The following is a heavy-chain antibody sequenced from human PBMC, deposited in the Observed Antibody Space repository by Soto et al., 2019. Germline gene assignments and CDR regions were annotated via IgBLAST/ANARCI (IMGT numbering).Heavy chain of an antibody. V-gene: IGHV3-30-3*01. D-gene: IGHD1-7*01. CDR1: GFTFSSYA. Sequence: GGSLRLSCAASGFTFSSYAMHWVRQAPGKGLEWVAVISYDGSNKYYADSVKGRFTISRDNSKNTLYLQMNSLRAEDTAVYYCARGQYQNWNYLHWFDPWGQGTLVTVSS. CDR2: ISYDGSNK. J-gene: IGHJ5*02. CDR3: ARGQYQNWNYLHWFDP.